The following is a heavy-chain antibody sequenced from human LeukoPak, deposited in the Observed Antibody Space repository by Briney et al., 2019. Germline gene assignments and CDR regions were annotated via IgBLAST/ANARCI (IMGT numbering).Heavy chain of an antibody. CDR1: GFTFSAYA. V-gene: IGHV3-23*01. D-gene: IGHD6-19*01. Sequence: GGSLRLSCEASGFTFSAYAMTWVRQAPGKGLEWVSSIGSDNKPHYSESVKGRFAISRDASKNTLYLQMNSLRAEDTAVYFCAKDRTQGSGWYLIFDYWSQGTLVTVSS. CDR3: AKDRTQGSGWYLIFDY. J-gene: IGHJ4*02. CDR2: IGSDNKP.